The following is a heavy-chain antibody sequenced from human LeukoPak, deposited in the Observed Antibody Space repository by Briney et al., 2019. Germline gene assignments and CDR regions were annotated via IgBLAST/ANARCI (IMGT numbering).Heavy chain of an antibody. D-gene: IGHD4-23*01. CDR2: IESDSSTS. Sequence: GGSLRLSCVASGFTFSRYGMSWVRQAAGKGLEWVSGIESDSSTSFYADSVKGRFTISRDNSKNTMYLQMNRLRAEDTAMYYCARVMEGGNLAALGYWGQGTLVTVSS. CDR1: GFTFSRYG. CDR3: ARVMEGGNLAALGY. V-gene: IGHV3-23*01. J-gene: IGHJ4*02.